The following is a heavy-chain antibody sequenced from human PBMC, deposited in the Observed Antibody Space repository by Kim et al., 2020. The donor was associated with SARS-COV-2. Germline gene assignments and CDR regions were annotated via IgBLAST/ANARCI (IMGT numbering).Heavy chain of an antibody. CDR3: ARVRSYGGSYGMDV. CDR2: IGTAGDT. V-gene: IGHV3-13*04. CDR1: GFTFSSYD. D-gene: IGHD4-17*01. Sequence: GGSLRLSCAASGFTFSSYDMHWVRQATGKGLEWVSAIGTAGDTYYPGSVKGRFTISRENAKNSLYLQMNSLRAGDTAVYYCARVRSYGGSYGMDVWGQGTTVTVSS. J-gene: IGHJ6*02.